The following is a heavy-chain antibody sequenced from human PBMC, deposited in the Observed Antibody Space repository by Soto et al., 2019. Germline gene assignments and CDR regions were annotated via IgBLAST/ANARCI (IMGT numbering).Heavy chain of an antibody. CDR1: GCTFSSYA. D-gene: IGHD2-2*01. Sequence: ASVKVSCKASGCTFSSYAISWVRQAPGQGLEWMGGIIPIFGTANYAQKFQGRVTITADKSTSTAYMELSSLRSEDTAVYYCAYCSSTSCYYYYYGMDVWGQGTTVTVSS. V-gene: IGHV1-69*06. CDR2: IIPIFGTA. CDR3: AYCSSTSCYYYYYGMDV. J-gene: IGHJ6*02.